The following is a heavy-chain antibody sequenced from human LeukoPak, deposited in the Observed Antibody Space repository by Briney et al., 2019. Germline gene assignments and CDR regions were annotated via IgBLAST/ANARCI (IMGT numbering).Heavy chain of an antibody. CDR1: GFTFGDYA. J-gene: IGHJ1*01. CDR2: IRSKAYGGTT. CDR3: TRDILDHSPYFDWLSEGGR. V-gene: IGHV3-49*04. D-gene: IGHD3-9*01. Sequence: GGSLRLSCTASGFTFGDYAMSWVRQAPGKGLEWVGFIRSKAYGGTTEYAASVKGRFTISRDDSKSIAYLQMNSLKTEDTAVYYCTRDILDHSPYFDWLSEGGRWGQGTLVTVSS.